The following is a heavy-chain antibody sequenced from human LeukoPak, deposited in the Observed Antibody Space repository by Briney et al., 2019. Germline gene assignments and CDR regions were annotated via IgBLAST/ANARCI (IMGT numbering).Heavy chain of an antibody. D-gene: IGHD6-13*01. V-gene: IGHV3-30*04. CDR1: GFTFSSYA. J-gene: IGHJ5*02. CDR2: ISYDGSNK. Sequence: GESLRLSCAASGFTFSSYAMHWVRQAPGKGLEWVAVISYDGSNKYYADSVKGRFTISRDNSKNTLYLQMNSLRAEDTAVYYCARERIAATGTNWFDPWGQGTLVTVSS. CDR3: ARERIAATGTNWFDP.